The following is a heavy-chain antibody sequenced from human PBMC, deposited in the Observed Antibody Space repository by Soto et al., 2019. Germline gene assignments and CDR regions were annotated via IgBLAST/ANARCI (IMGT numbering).Heavy chain of an antibody. Sequence: SVKVPCKASGGTFSSYAIIWVRQAPGQGLEWMGGIIPIFGTANYAQKFQGRVTITADESTSTAYMELSSLRSEDTAVYYCATSPLRYCSGGSCSFDYWGQGTLVTVSS. CDR2: IIPIFGTA. CDR3: ATSPLRYCSGGSCSFDY. CDR1: GGTFSSYA. V-gene: IGHV1-69*13. D-gene: IGHD2-15*01. J-gene: IGHJ4*02.